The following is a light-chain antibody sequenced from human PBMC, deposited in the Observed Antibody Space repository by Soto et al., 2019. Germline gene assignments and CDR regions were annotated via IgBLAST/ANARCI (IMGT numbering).Light chain of an antibody. CDR2: GAS. Sequence: EIGLTQSPGTLSLSPGERATLSCRASQSVSSSYLAWYQQKPGQTPRLLFYGASSRATGISDRFSGSGSGTDFTLTISRLEPEDFAVYYCQKYGSSPFTFGPGTKVDIK. V-gene: IGKV3-20*01. CDR3: QKYGSSPFT. J-gene: IGKJ3*01. CDR1: QSVSSSY.